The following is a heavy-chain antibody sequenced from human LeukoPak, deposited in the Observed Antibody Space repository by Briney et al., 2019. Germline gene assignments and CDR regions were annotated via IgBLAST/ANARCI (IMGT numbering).Heavy chain of an antibody. V-gene: IGHV4-39*07. CDR3: ASEKLGRFDY. J-gene: IGHJ4*02. D-gene: IGHD6-6*01. CDR2: IYYSGST. Sequence: SETLSLTCTVSGGSISSSSYYWGWIRQPPGKGLEWIGSIYYSGSTYYNPSLKSRVTISVDTSKNQFSLKLSSVTAADTAVYYCASEKLGRFDYWGQGTLVTVSS. CDR1: GGSISSSSYY.